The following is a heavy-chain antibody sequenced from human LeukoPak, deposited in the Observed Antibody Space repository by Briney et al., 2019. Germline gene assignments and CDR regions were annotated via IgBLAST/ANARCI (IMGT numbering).Heavy chain of an antibody. Sequence: PSETLSLTCTVSGYSISSGYYWGWFRQPPGKGLEWIGSIYHSGSTYYNPSLKSRVTISVDTSKNQFSLKLSSVTAADTAAYYCARGLDYWGQGTLVTVSS. V-gene: IGHV4-38-2*02. CDR1: GYSISSGYY. CDR2: IYHSGST. J-gene: IGHJ4*02. CDR3: ARGLDY.